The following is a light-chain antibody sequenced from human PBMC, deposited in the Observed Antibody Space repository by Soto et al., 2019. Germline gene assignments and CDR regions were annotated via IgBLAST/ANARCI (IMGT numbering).Light chain of an antibody. J-gene: IGLJ1*01. CDR2: RNN. CDR1: SSNIGRNY. CDR3: AAWDDSLSGRV. V-gene: IGLV1-47*01. Sequence: QSVLTQPPSASGTPGQRVTISCSGSSSNIGRNYVYWYQQLPGTAPKLLIYRNNQRPSGVPDRFSGSKSGTSASLAISGLRSEDEADYYCAAWDDSLSGRVFGIGTKVTVL.